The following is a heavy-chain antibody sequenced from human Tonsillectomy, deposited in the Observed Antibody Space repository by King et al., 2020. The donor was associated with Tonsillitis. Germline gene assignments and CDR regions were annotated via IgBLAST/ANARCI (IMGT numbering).Heavy chain of an antibody. CDR2: IVPIFGTT. D-gene: IGHD1-1*01. CDR1: GGSFTSYA. J-gene: IGHJ2*01. Sequence: VQLVESGAEMKKPGSSVKVSCKASGGSFTSYAFSWMRQAPGQVLECMGGIVPIFGTTHDAQKFRERVTITADESTSTAYMGLSSLGSEDTAVYYCARGTGTRYFDLWGRGTLVTVSS. V-gene: IGHV1-69*01. CDR3: ARGTGTRYFDL.